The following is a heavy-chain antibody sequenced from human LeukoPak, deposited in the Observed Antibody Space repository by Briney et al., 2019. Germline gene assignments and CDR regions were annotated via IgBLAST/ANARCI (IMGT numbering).Heavy chain of an antibody. CDR1: GFTFSSYS. J-gene: IGHJ6*03. CDR2: ISGSGGST. Sequence: AGGSLRLSCAASGFTFSSYSMSWVRQAPGKGLEWVSDISGSGGSTYYADSVKGRFTISRDNSKNTLYLQMNSLSAEDTAVYYCARVPAVTTFFYYYYMNVWGKGTTVTVSS. D-gene: IGHD3-16*01. CDR3: ARVPAVTTFFYYYYMNV. V-gene: IGHV3-23*01.